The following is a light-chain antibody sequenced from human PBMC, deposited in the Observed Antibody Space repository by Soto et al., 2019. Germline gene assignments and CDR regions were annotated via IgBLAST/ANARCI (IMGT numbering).Light chain of an antibody. Sequence: DIQMTQSPSSLSASVGDRATITCRASQGISIYLAWFQQKPGKVPKLLIYAASTLQSGVPSRFSGSGSGTDFTLTISSLQPEDVATYYCQKYNSAPLTFGGGTKVEIK. J-gene: IGKJ4*01. CDR2: AAS. V-gene: IGKV1-27*01. CDR1: QGISIY. CDR3: QKYNSAPLT.